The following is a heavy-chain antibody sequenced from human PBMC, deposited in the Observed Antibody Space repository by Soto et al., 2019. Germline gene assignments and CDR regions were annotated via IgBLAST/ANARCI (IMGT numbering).Heavy chain of an antibody. CDR1: GFAFGNYP. Sequence: EAQLLQSGGGLVPPGGSLRLSCVASGFAFGNYPMAWVRQTPGKGLQWMSTISGSGGMTDYEDSVRGRFIVSIDHSKDTVHLQMTSLRADDTAVYYCAKDRTMARGIRAFDIWGQGTRVTISS. D-gene: IGHD3-10*01. V-gene: IGHV3-23*01. J-gene: IGHJ3*02. CDR3: AKDRTMARGIRAFDI. CDR2: ISGSGGMT.